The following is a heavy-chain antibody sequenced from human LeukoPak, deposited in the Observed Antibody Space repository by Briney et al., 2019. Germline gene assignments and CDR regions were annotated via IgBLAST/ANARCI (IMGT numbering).Heavy chain of an antibody. V-gene: IGHV1-2*02. D-gene: IGHD3-10*01. J-gene: IGHJ4*02. CDR1: GYTFTGYY. CDR3: ARDRDLWFGELHLFDY. CDR2: INPNSGGT. Sequence: ASVKVSCKASGYTFTGYYMHWVRQAPGQGLEWMGWINPNSGGTNYAQKFQGRVTMTRDTSISTAYMELSRLRSDDTAVYYCARDRDLWFGELHLFDYWGQGTLVTVSS.